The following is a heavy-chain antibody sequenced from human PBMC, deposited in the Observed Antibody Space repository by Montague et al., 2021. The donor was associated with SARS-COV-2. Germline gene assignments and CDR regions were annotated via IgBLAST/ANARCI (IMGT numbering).Heavy chain of an antibody. D-gene: IGHD3-10*01. V-gene: IGHV4-39*02. CDR1: SGSIISSGYY. CDR2: IYYSGTT. J-gene: IGHJ4*02. Sequence: SETLSLICSVSSGSIISSGYYWGWIRQPPGKELEWIGNIYYSGTTYYSPSLQSRGTISVDTSKNHLSLRLSSVTAADTAVYFCARGMIRGVTTPFDYWGQGSQVTVSS. CDR3: ARGMIRGVTTPFDY.